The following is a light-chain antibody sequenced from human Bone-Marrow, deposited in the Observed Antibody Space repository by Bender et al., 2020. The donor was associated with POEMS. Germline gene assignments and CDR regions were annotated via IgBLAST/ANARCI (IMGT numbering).Light chain of an antibody. CDR2: DDS. CDR1: NIGSKD. J-gene: IGLJ3*02. V-gene: IGLV3-21*03. CDR3: QVWDRTSDHWV. Sequence: SYVLTQPPSVSVAPGKTATIICGGKNIGSKDVHWYQQKPGQAPVVVVYDDSDRPSGIPERFSGSNSENTATLTISRVEAGDEADYSCQVWDRTSDHWVFGGGTKLTVL.